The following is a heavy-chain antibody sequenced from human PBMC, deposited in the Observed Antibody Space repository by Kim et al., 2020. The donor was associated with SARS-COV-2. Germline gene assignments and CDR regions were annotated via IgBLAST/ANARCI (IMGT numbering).Heavy chain of an antibody. V-gene: IGHV1-24*01. Sequence: ASVKVSCKVSGYTLTELSMHWVRQAPGKGLEWMGGFDPEDGDTIYAQKFQGRVTMTEDTSTDTAYMELSSLRSEDTAVYYCATSPYYYGSGSYRIGSIDYWGQGTLVTVSS. CDR1: GYTLTELS. J-gene: IGHJ4*02. CDR2: FDPEDGDT. D-gene: IGHD3-10*01. CDR3: ATSPYYYGSGSYRIGSIDY.